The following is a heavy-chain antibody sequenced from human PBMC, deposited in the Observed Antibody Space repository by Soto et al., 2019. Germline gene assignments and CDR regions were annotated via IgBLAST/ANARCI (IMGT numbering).Heavy chain of an antibody. V-gene: IGHV1-18*01. Sequence: ASVKVSCKASGYTFTSYGISWVRQAPGQGLEWMGWISAYNGNTNYAQKLQGRVTMTTDTSTSTAYMELRSLRSDDTAVYYCARDVYISSSERNRYYYYGMDVWGQGTTVTVSS. CDR3: ARDVYISSSERNRYYYYGMDV. J-gene: IGHJ6*02. D-gene: IGHD6-6*01. CDR2: ISAYNGNT. CDR1: GYTFTSYG.